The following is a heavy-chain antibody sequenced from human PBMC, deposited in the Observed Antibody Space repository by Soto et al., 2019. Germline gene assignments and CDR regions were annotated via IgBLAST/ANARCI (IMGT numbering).Heavy chain of an antibody. CDR3: ARVGVFGVVMRYYGMDV. V-gene: IGHV3-21*01. Sequence: AAGSLRLACAACGFTFSSSRMNLVRQDPGKGLEWVSSISSSSSYIYYADSVKGRFTISRDNAKNSLYLQMNSLRAEDTAVYYCARVGVFGVVMRYYGMDVWGQGTTVTVSS. D-gene: IGHD3-3*01. CDR2: ISSSSSYI. CDR1: GFTFSSSR. J-gene: IGHJ6*02.